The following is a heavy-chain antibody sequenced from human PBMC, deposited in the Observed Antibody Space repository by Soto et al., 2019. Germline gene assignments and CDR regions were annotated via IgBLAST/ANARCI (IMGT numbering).Heavy chain of an antibody. CDR2: INHSGST. CDR1: GGSFSGYY. CDR3: AREEITIFGVVIRGWFDP. V-gene: IGHV4-34*01. D-gene: IGHD3-3*01. Sequence: SETLSLTCAVYGGSFSGYYWSWIRQPPGKGLEWIGEINHSGSTNYNPSLKSRVTISVDTSKNQFSLKLSSVTAADTAVYYCAREEITIFGVVIRGWFDPWGQGTLVTVSS. J-gene: IGHJ5*02.